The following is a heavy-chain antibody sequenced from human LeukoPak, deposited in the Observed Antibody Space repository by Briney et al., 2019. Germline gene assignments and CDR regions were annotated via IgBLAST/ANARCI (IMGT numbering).Heavy chain of an antibody. CDR2: IYYSGST. J-gene: IGHJ4*02. V-gene: IGHV4-31*03. D-gene: IGHD6-19*01. CDR1: GGSISSGGYY. Sequence: SETLSLTCTVSGGSISSGGYYWSWIRQHPGKGLEWIWYIYYSGSTYYNPSLKSRVTISVDTSKNQFSLKLSSVTAADTAVYYCARGHLYGWLSLGYWGQGTLVTVSS. CDR3: ARGHLYGWLSLGY.